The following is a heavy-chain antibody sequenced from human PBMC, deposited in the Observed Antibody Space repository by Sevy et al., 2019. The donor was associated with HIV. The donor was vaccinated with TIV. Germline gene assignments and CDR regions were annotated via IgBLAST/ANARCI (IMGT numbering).Heavy chain of an antibody. V-gene: IGHV3-7*01. Sequence: GGSLRLSCAASGFTFSSYWMSWVRQAPGKGLEWVANIKQDGSEKYYVYSVKGRFTISRDNAKNSLYLQMNSLRAEDTAVYYCARERKYQLPSTYGSGSYADYWGQGTLVTVSS. J-gene: IGHJ4*02. CDR3: ARERKYQLPSTYGSGSYADY. CDR1: GFTFSSYW. D-gene: IGHD3-10*01. CDR2: IKQDGSEK.